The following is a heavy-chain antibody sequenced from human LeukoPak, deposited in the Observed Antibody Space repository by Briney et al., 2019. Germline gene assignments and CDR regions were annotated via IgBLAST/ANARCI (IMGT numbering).Heavy chain of an antibody. CDR1: GFIFSRHA. CDR2: TGLERAHT. Sequence: PGRSLRLSCAASGFIFSRHAMSSVRQAPGKGLEWVSTTGLERAHTLCADSVQGRFTVSRDNSRNTLDLQMDNLKVDDTAVYYCAKGDDIGKHPTRAYYFDIWGQGTLVTVSS. CDR3: AKGDDIGKHPTRAYYFDI. J-gene: IGHJ4*02. V-gene: IGHV3-23*01. D-gene: IGHD5-24*01.